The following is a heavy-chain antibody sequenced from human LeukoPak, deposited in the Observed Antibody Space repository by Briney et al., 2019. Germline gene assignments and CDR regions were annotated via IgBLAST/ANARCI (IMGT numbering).Heavy chain of an antibody. CDR1: GGTFTSYT. CDR3: AMTIFGVVIIAGWFDL. Sequence: GASVKASCKASGGTFTSYTISWVRQAPGQGLEWMGRIIPILGIANYAQKFQGRVTITADKSTSTAYMELSSLRSEDTAVYYCAMTIFGVVIIAGWFDLWGQGTLVTVSS. J-gene: IGHJ5*02. V-gene: IGHV1-69*02. CDR2: IIPILGIA. D-gene: IGHD3-3*01.